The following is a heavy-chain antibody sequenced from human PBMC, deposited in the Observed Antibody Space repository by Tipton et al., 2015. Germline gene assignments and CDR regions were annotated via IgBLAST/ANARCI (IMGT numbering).Heavy chain of an antibody. J-gene: IGHJ2*01. CDR2: IYHSGST. CDR1: SGSIRSSDW. V-gene: IGHV4-4*02. CDR3: ARGPAAAANSYFDI. D-gene: IGHD6-13*01. Sequence: TLSLTCAVSSGSIRSSDWWHWVRQTPGKGLEWIGKIYHSGSTQYNPSLKSRVTISIDKSNNRFSLDLTSVTPADTAIYYCARGPAAAANSYFDIWGRGTQVTVSS.